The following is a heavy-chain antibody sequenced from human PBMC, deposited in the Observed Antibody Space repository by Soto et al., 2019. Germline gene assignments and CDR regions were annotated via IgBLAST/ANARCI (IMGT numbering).Heavy chain of an antibody. Sequence: PSETLSLTCTVSGGSVSSGSYYWSWIRQPPGKGLEWIGYIYYSGSTNYNPSLKSRVTISVDTSKNQFSLKLSSVTAADTAVYYCARTLKTDIYYYYGMDVWGQGTTVTVSS. V-gene: IGHV4-61*01. CDR2: IYYSGST. CDR1: GGSVSSGSYY. CDR3: ARTLKTDIYYYYGMDV. D-gene: IGHD3-9*01. J-gene: IGHJ6*02.